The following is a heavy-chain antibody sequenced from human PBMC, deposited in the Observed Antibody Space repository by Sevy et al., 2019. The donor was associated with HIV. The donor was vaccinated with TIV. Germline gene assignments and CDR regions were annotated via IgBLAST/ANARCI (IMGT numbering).Heavy chain of an antibody. CDR1: GYTLTKLS. D-gene: IGHD3-22*01. CDR2: FDPEDGDPEDGKT. V-gene: IGHV1-24*01. CDR3: ATTKDYYDSSGYPFDS. Sequence: ASVKVSCKVSGYTLTKLSMHWVRQTPGKGLEWMTTFDPEDGDPEDGKTIYAQKFLGRVTMTEDTSTDTAYMELSSLRSEDTAVYYYATTKDYYDSSGYPFDSWGQGTLVTVSS. J-gene: IGHJ4*02.